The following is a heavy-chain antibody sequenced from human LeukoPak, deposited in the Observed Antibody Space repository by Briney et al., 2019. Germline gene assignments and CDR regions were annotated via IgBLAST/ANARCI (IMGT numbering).Heavy chain of an antibody. CDR1: GLDVSDKF. CDR3: AREMLSYGDALDI. D-gene: IGHD5-18*01. J-gene: IGHJ3*02. CDR2: IYSGVNT. V-gene: IGHV3-53*01. Sequence: GRSLTLSCAASGLDVSDKFMAWVRQAPGKGLEWVSVIYSGVNTYYADSVKGRFTISRDNAKNTLFLQMSSLRAEDTAVYYCAREMLSYGDALDIWGQGTVVTVSS.